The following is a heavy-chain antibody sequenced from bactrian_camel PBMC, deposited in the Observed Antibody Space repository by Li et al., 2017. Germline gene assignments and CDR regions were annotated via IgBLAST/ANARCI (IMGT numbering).Heavy chain of an antibody. V-gene: IGHV3-2*01. Sequence: HVQLVESGGGLVQPGGSLILSCVGTGFTFSRYYMTWVRQAPGKGLEWVSSIYTGGGSTYYADSVKGRFTISKDNAKNTLYLQMNSLKPEDTAVYYCAADPSRELWVGYPPYKYWGQGTQVTVS. J-gene: IGHJ4*01. CDR2: IYTGGGST. CDR1: GFTFSRYY. CDR3: AADPSRELWVGYPPYKY. D-gene: IGHD5*01.